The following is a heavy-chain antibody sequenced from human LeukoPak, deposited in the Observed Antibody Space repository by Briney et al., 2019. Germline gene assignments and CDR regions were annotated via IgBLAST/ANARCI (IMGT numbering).Heavy chain of an antibody. V-gene: IGHV3-23*01. CDR2: IIVGGDNT. CDR1: GFTSTNYA. D-gene: IGHD3-10*01. Sequence: GGSLRLSCEAPGFTSTNYAMSWVRQAPGKGLEWVSAIIVGGDNTYYADSVRGRFSTSRDNSQNTQYLQINSLRAEDTAIYYCAKAYHYGAGSSFDYWGQGILVTVSS. J-gene: IGHJ4*02. CDR3: AKAYHYGAGSSFDY.